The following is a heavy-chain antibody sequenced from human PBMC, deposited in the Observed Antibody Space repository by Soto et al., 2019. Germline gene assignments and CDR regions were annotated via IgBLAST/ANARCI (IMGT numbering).Heavy chain of an antibody. J-gene: IGHJ5*01. V-gene: IGHV5-51*01. Sequence: GESLKISCKGSGYNFTTYWIAWVRQMPGKGLEWMGIIYPDDSDTRYSPSFQGQVTISADKSINTAYLQWSSLKASDTAMYYCARRPGQVDSWGQGTLVTVSS. CDR1: GYNFTTYW. CDR2: IYPDDSDT. D-gene: IGHD3-10*01. CDR3: ARRPGQVDS.